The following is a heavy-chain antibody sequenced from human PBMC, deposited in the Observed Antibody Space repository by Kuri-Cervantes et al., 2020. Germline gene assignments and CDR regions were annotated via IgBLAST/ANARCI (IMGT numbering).Heavy chain of an antibody. J-gene: IGHJ4*02. D-gene: IGHD3-16*01. CDR3: AKAPTWGYDC. CDR1: GFTFSSYS. V-gene: IGHV3-21*04. CDR2: ISTTGSHT. Sequence: GESLKISCAASGFTFSSYSMNWVRQAPGKGLEWVSSISTTGSHTYYADAMKGRFTISRDNAKNSLYLQMNSLRAEDTAVYYCAKAPTWGYDCWGQGTLVTVSS.